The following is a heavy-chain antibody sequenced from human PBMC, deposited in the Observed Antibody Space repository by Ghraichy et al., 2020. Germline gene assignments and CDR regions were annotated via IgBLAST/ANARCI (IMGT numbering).Heavy chain of an antibody. J-gene: IGHJ6*02. CDR3: ARGPLLLWFGELSFNYYGMDV. CDR1: GGSFSGYY. V-gene: IGHV4-34*01. D-gene: IGHD3-10*01. CDR2: INHSGST. Sequence: ETLSLTCAVYGGSFSGYYWSWIRQPPGKGLEWIGEINHSGSTNYNPSLKSRVTISVDTSKNQFSLKLSSVTAADTAVYYCARGPLLLWFGELSFNYYGMDVWGQGTTVTVSS.